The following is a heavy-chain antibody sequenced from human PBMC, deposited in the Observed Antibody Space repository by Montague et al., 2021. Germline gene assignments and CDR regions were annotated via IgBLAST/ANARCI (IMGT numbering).Heavy chain of an antibody. CDR3: VRGHCSS. D-gene: IGHD3-10*02. Sequence: TYDVDSVKGRFTISRDNSKNTLFLQMNSLRAEDTALYYCVRGHCSSRGQGTLVTVSS. J-gene: IGHJ4*02. CDR2: T. V-gene: IGHV3-23*03.